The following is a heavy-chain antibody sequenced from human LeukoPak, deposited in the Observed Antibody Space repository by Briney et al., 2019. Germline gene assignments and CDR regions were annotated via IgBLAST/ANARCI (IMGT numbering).Heavy chain of an antibody. CDR3: ARDVGAIGFDY. CDR1: GFTFSSYA. V-gene: IGHV3-23*01. Sequence: GGSLRLSCAASGFTFSSYAMSWVRQAPGKGLEWVSAISGSGGSTCYADSVKGRFTISRDNSKNTLYLQMNSLRAEDTAVYYCARDVGAIGFDYWGQGTLVTVSS. D-gene: IGHD1-26*01. CDR2: ISGSGGST. J-gene: IGHJ4*02.